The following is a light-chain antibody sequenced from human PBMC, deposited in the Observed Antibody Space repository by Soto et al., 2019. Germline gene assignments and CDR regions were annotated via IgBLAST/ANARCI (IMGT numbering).Light chain of an antibody. CDR2: DAS. CDR3: QQRTNWPALT. V-gene: IGKV3-11*01. CDR1: QSVASF. Sequence: EIVLTQSPGTLFLSPGERATLSCRASQSVASFLAWYQQKPGQAPRLVIYDASHSTAGIPARFSGSGSGTDFTPTISSLEPEDFAVYYCQQRTNWPALTFGGGTKVDIK. J-gene: IGKJ4*01.